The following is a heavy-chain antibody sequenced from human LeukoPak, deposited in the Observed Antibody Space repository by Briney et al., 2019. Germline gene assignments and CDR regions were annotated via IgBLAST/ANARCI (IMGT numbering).Heavy chain of an antibody. CDR1: GFTFSSYA. D-gene: IGHD2-2*01. V-gene: IGHV3-64*02. CDR2: ISSNGGST. J-gene: IGHJ6*04. CDR3: ARGGYCSSTSCYEVRGMDV. Sequence: GGSLRLSCAASGFTFSSYAMHSVRQAPGKGLGYVSAISSNGGSTYYADSVKGRFTNSRDNSKNTLYLQMGSLRAEDMAVYYCARGGYCSSTSCYEVRGMDVWGKGTTVTVSS.